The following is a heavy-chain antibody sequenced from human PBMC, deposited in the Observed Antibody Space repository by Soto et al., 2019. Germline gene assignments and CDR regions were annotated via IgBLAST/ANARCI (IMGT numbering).Heavy chain of an antibody. D-gene: IGHD6-19*01. CDR1: CGSISGGNW. J-gene: IGHJ4*02. Sequence: SDTLSLTCTVSCGSISGGNWLNWVRQPPGKGLEWIGEINHSGTTNYNPSLKRRVTMSLDKSNNHFSLKLRSVTAADTAVYYCARAGDSSGPVALGYWGQGTLVTVSS. CDR2: INHSGTT. CDR3: ARAGDSSGPVALGY. V-gene: IGHV4-4*02.